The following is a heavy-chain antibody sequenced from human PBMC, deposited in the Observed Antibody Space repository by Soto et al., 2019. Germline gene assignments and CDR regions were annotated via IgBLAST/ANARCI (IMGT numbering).Heavy chain of an antibody. V-gene: IGHV1-8*01. D-gene: IGHD5-12*01. Sequence: QVQLVQSGAEVKKPGASVKVSCKASGYTFISYDINWVRQATGQGLEWMGWMNPNTGDTGYAQKFQGRVTMTRNTSINTSTLELSSLRSDDTAVYFCARGDGSIFDYWGQGTLVTVSS. CDR3: ARGDGSIFDY. CDR1: GYTFISYD. J-gene: IGHJ4*02. CDR2: MNPNTGDT.